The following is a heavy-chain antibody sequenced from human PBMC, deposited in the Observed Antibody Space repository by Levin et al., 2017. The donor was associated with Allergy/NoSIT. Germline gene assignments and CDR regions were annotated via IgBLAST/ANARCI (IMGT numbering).Heavy chain of an antibody. V-gene: IGHV4-31*03. Sequence: LRLSCTVSGGSISSGGYYWSWIRQHPGKGLEWIGYIYYSGSTYYNPSLKSRVTISVDTSKNQFSLKLSSVTAADTAVYYCASEYCSGGSCSARSPNYYYYGMDVWGQGTTVTVSS. CDR3: ASEYCSGGSCSARSPNYYYYGMDV. CDR2: IYYSGST. J-gene: IGHJ6*02. CDR1: GGSISSGGYY. D-gene: IGHD2-15*01.